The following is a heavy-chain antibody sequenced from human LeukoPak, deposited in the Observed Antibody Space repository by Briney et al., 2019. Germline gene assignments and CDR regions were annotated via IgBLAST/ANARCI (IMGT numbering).Heavy chain of an antibody. D-gene: IGHD3-3*01. CDR2: IYTSGST. CDR3: ARDGIITIFGVVPGGFDP. CDR1: GGSISSGSYY. Sequence: SSETLSLTCTVSGGSISSGSYYWSWIRQPAGKGLEWIGRIYTSGSTNYNPSLKSRVTISVDTSKNQFSPKLSSVTAADTAVYYCARDGIITIFGVVPGGFDPWGQGTLVTVSS. V-gene: IGHV4-61*02. J-gene: IGHJ5*02.